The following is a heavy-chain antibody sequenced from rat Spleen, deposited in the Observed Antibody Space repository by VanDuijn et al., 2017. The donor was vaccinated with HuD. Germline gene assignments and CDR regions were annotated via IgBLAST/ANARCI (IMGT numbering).Heavy chain of an antibody. CDR1: GFTFSDYY. J-gene: IGHJ1*01. D-gene: IGHD1-6*01. V-gene: IGHV5-29*01. CDR2: ISYDGSRT. CDR3: ARRGFLSDWYFDF. Sequence: EVQLVESDGGLVQPGRSLELSCRASGFTFSDYYMAWVRQAPTKGLEWLATISYDGSRTYYRDSVKGRITITRNNAKGNLYLQMDSLRSEDTATYFCARRGFLSDWYFDFWGPGTMVTVSS.